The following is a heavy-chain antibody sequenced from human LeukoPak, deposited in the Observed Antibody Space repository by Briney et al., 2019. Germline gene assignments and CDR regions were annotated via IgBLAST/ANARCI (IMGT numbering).Heavy chain of an antibody. CDR2: ISGSGGST. J-gene: IGHJ4*02. CDR1: GFTFSSYA. V-gene: IGHV3-23*01. CDR3: AKDGLVYPDPHYFDY. D-gene: IGHD3-10*01. Sequence: GGSLRLSCAASGFTFSSYAMSWVRQAPGKGLEWVSAISGSGGSTYYADSVKGRFSISRDNSQNTLYLQMSSLRPEDTAIYYCAKDGLVYPDPHYFDYWGQGILVTVSS.